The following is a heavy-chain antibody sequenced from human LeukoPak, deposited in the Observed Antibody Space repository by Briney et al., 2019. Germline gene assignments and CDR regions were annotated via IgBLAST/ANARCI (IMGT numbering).Heavy chain of an antibody. CDR3: ARTGYSSSWYRGDYYYYMDV. V-gene: IGHV4-4*02. CDR1: GGSVSSVNW. D-gene: IGHD6-13*01. Sequence: SETLSLTCAVSGGSVSSVNWWSWVRQPPGKGLEWIGEIYHSGRTNYSPSLRGRVTISVDKSKNQLSLELSSVTAADTAVYYCARTGYSSSWYRGDYYYYMDVWGKGTTVTISS. CDR2: IYHSGRT. J-gene: IGHJ6*03.